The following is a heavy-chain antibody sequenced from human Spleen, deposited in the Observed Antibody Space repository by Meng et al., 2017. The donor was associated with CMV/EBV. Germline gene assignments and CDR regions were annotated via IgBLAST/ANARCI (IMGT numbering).Heavy chain of an antibody. CDR2: IRFDGNNK. CDR1: GFTVSSNY. V-gene: IGHV3-30*02. Sequence: GESLKISCAASGFTVSSNYMSWVRQAPGKGLEWVAFIRFDGNNKYYADFLKGRFTISRDNSKNTLYLQMNSLRAEDTAVYYCAKDPAALRFLEKYYFDFWGQGTLVTVSS. D-gene: IGHD3-3*01. J-gene: IGHJ4*02. CDR3: AKDPAALRFLEKYYFDF.